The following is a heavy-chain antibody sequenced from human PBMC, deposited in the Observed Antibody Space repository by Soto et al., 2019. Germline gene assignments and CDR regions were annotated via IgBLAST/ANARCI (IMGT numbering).Heavy chain of an antibody. CDR1: GDTFIRFT. Sequence: QVQLVQSGAEVTKPGSSVTVSCTASGDTFIRFTLSWVRQAPGQGLEWMGRIIPMLGMSNSALKFQGRVTITADKSTNKVYMHLNSLRSDDTAVYYCATSYGSGSAHFDSWGQGTLVTVSS. J-gene: IGHJ4*02. V-gene: IGHV1-69*02. CDR3: ATSYGSGSAHFDS. CDR2: IIPMLGMS. D-gene: IGHD3-10*01.